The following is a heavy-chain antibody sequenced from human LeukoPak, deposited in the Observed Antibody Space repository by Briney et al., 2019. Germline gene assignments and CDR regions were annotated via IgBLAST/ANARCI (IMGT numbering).Heavy chain of an antibody. V-gene: IGHV4-39*01. D-gene: IGHD3-10*01. CDR2: MSYSGSS. CDR1: GGSITSYTYY. Sequence: PSETLSLTCTVSGGSITSYTYYWGLIRQPPGKGLEWIGSMSYSGSSYYNPSLKSRVTISLDTSKNQFSLKLTSVTAADTAVYYCARPSNYGSGLGILDWGQGTLVIVSS. J-gene: IGHJ4*02. CDR3: ARPSNYGSGLGILD.